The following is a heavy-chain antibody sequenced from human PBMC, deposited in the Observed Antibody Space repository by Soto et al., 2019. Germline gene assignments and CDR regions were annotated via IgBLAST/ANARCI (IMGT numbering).Heavy chain of an antibody. V-gene: IGHV4-61*01. D-gene: IGHD3-22*01. CDR1: GGSVSSGNYY. Sequence: SETLSLTCTVSGGSVSSGNYYWNWIRQPPGKGLEWVGYIYSSGSTKYNPSLKSRVTVSVDRSKHQFSLNLRSVTAADTAVYYCARSYDSSGYYYYAMDVWGQGTTVTVSS. CDR2: IYSSGST. J-gene: IGHJ6*02. CDR3: ARSYDSSGYYYYAMDV.